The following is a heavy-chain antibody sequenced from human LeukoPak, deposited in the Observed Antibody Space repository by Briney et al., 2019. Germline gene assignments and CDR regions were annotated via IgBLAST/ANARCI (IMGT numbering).Heavy chain of an antibody. D-gene: IGHD5-18*01. CDR3: AKARGYSYGSLVV. J-gene: IGHJ4*02. CDR2: ISGSGGST. V-gene: IGHV3-23*01. CDR1: GFTFSSYA. Sequence: GGSLRLSCAASGFTFSSYAMSWVRQAPGEGLEWVSAISGSGGSTYYADSVKGRFTISRDNPKNTLYLQMNSLRAEDTAVYYCAKARGYSYGSLVVWGQGTLVTVSS.